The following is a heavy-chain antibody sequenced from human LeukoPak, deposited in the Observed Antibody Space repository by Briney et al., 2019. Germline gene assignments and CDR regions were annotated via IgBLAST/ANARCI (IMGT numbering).Heavy chain of an antibody. Sequence: EASVTVSCKASGYTFTGYYMHWVRQAPGQGLEWMGWINPNSGGTNYAQKFQGWVTMTRDTSISTAYMELSRLRPDDTAVYYCARAPVEMATIDYYYYGMDVWGQGTTVTVSS. D-gene: IGHD5-24*01. CDR2: INPNSGGT. V-gene: IGHV1-2*04. J-gene: IGHJ6*02. CDR1: GYTFTGYY. CDR3: ARAPVEMATIDYYYYGMDV.